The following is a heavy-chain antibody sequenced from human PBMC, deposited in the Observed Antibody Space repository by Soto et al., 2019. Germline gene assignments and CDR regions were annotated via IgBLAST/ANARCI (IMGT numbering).Heavy chain of an antibody. CDR1: GFSLSTSGVG. D-gene: IGHD3-16*01. CDR3: LHKGGGDRILDY. J-gene: IGHJ4*02. V-gene: IGHV2-5*02. Sequence: QITLKESGPALVKPTQTLTLTCTFSGFSLSTSGVGVGWIRQPPGEALEWLALIYWDDYKHFSPSLESRLTTPKDSSKNQVVLTMTNMDPVDTVTFYCLHKGGGDRILDYWGQGTLVTVSS. CDR2: IYWDDYK.